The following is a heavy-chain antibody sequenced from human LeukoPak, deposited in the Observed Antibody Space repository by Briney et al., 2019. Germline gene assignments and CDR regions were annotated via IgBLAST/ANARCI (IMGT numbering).Heavy chain of an antibody. Sequence: SETLSLTCTVSGGSISSSSYYWGWIRQPPGTGLEWIGSIYYSGSTYYNPSLKSRVTISVDTSKNQFSLKLSSVTAADTAVYYCARTCGELPADWYFDLWGRGTLVTVSS. J-gene: IGHJ2*01. CDR2: IYYSGST. V-gene: IGHV4-39*01. CDR3: ARTCGELPADWYFDL. D-gene: IGHD1-26*01. CDR1: GGSISSSSYY.